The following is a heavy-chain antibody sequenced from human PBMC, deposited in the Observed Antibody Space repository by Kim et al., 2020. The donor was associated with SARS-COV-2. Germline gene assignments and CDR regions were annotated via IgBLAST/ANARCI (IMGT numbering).Heavy chain of an antibody. Sequence: GGSLRLSCAASGFTFSSYGMHWVRQAPGKGLEWVAVISYDGSNKYYADSVKGRFTISRDNSKNTLYLQMNSLRAEDTAVYYCAKWGETGERYYYMDVWGKGTTVTVSS. CDR3: AKWGETGERYYYMDV. J-gene: IGHJ6*03. CDR2: ISYDGSNK. CDR1: GFTFSSYG. V-gene: IGHV3-30*18. D-gene: IGHD7-27*01.